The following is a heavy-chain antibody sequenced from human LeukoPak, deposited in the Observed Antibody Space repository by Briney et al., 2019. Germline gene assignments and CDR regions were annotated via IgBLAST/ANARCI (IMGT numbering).Heavy chain of an antibody. CDR2: ITTSGNYI. D-gene: IGHD6-6*01. V-gene: IGHV3-21*01. CDR1: GFTFVGYT. CDR3: ARAQHGDYGSSSDFDY. Sequence: GGSLRLSCAASGFTFVGYTMNWVRQAPGKGLEWVSSITTSGNYIYYADSAKGRFSISRDNARNSLSLQMSSLRADDTALYYCARAQHGDYGSSSDFDYWGQGTLVTVSS. J-gene: IGHJ4*02.